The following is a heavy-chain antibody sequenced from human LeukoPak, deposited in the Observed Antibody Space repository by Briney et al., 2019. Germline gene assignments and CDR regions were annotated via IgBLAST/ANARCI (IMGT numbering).Heavy chain of an antibody. CDR2: IYHSGST. J-gene: IGHJ4*02. Sequence: SETLSLTCTVPGYSISSGYYWGWIRQPPGKGLEWIGSIYHSGSTYYNPSLKSRVTISVDTSKNQFSLKLSSVTAADTAVYYCASLSITGTKNDYWGQGTLVTVSS. D-gene: IGHD1-20*01. CDR1: GYSISSGYY. V-gene: IGHV4-38-2*02. CDR3: ASLSITGTKNDY.